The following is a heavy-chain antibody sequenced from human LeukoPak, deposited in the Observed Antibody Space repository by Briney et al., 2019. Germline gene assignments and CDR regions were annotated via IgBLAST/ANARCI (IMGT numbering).Heavy chain of an antibody. J-gene: IGHJ4*02. D-gene: IGHD6-13*01. Sequence: SGTLSLTCAVSGGSIFTSNWWSWVRQPPGKGLEWIGQIFHTGSTSYSPSLKSRVTISVDKSKNQFSLELTSETAADTAVYYCARVTGYVMEDYFDYWGQGTLVTVSS. V-gene: IGHV4-4*02. CDR3: ARVTGYVMEDYFDY. CDR2: IFHTGST. CDR1: GGSIFTSNW.